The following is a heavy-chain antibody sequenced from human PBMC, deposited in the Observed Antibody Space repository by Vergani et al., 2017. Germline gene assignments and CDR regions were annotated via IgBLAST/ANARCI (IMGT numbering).Heavy chain of an antibody. D-gene: IGHD2-21*01. J-gene: IGHJ3*01. V-gene: IGHV4-61*02. CDR1: GGSFSTGGQS. CDR3: ARDGGEYEKDALDV. CDR2: IYTSGAT. Sequence: QVQLQESGPGLVKPSQTLSLTCTVSGGSFSTGGQSWTWLRQSAGKGLEWIWRIYTSGATNYNPSLRSRAIMSVDASKKQLSLKLTSVTAADTAVYYCARDGGEYEKDALDVWGQGTKVTVTS.